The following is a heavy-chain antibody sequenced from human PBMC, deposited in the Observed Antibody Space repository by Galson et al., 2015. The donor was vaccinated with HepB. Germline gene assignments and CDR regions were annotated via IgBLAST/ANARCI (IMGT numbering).Heavy chain of an antibody. D-gene: IGHD3-10*01. Sequence: SVKVSCKASGGTFSSYAISWVRQAPGQGLEWMGRIIPILGIANYAQKFQGRVTITADKSTSTAYMELSSLRSEDTAVYYCARQGSGYGPHSNYGMDVWGQGTPVTVSS. J-gene: IGHJ6*02. CDR2: IIPILGIA. V-gene: IGHV1-69*04. CDR1: GGTFSSYA. CDR3: ARQGSGYGPHSNYGMDV.